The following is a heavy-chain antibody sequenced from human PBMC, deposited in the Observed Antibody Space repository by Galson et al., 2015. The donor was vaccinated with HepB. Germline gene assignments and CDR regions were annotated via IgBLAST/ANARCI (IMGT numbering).Heavy chain of an antibody. CDR2: IWYDGRNE. D-gene: IGHD2-21*01. J-gene: IGHJ6*02. V-gene: IGHV3-33*01. CDR1: GFTFNSYG. Sequence: SLRLSCAASGFTFNSYGMQWVRQTPGKGLEWVALIWYDGRNENYVNSVRGRFTISRDNSKSTLYLEMNSLTIEDTAVYYCARPRRGGDGGDCYFQSYCYYGLDVLGPGTTVIVSS. CDR3: ARPRRGGDGGDCYFQSYCYYGLDV.